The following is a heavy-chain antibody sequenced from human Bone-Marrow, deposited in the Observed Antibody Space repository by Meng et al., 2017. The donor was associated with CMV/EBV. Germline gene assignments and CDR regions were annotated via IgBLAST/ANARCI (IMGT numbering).Heavy chain of an antibody. J-gene: IGHJ6*02. Sequence: ASVKVSCKASGYTFTSYYMHWVRQAPGQGLEWMGWINPNSGGTNYAQKFQGRVTMTRDTSISTAYMELSRLRSDDTAVYYCAREDYYGSGRLLYYYGMDVWGQGTTVTVSS. D-gene: IGHD3-10*01. CDR1: GYTFTSYY. CDR2: INPNSGGT. CDR3: AREDYYGSGRLLYYYGMDV. V-gene: IGHV1-2*02.